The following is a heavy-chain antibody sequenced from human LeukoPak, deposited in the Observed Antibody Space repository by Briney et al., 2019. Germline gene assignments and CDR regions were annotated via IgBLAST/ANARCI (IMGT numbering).Heavy chain of an antibody. V-gene: IGHV4-34*01. D-gene: IGHD1-26*01. J-gene: IGHJ3*01. Sequence: SETLSLTCAVYGGSFSGSYWTWIRQPPGKGLEWIGEINHSGSTNYNPSLKSRVIISVDTSMNQFSLKLNSVTAADTAVYYCAIGALGSYGAFDFWGQGTMVTVSS. CDR3: AIGALGSYGAFDF. CDR2: INHSGST. CDR1: GGSFSGSY.